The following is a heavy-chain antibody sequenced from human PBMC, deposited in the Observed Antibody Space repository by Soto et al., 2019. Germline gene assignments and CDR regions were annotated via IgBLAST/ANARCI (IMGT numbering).Heavy chain of an antibody. J-gene: IGHJ6*02. Sequence: GGSLRLSCAASGFNFNTYWMYWVRQAPGKGLEWVANIDTDGSRKNYVDSVKGRFIISRDNAKNSLFLQMNSLRAEDTAVYYCGTVPLDGNYANGVDVWGQGTKVTVSS. CDR2: IDTDGSRK. D-gene: IGHD4-17*01. CDR1: GFNFNTYW. CDR3: GTVPLDGNYANGVDV. V-gene: IGHV3-7*03.